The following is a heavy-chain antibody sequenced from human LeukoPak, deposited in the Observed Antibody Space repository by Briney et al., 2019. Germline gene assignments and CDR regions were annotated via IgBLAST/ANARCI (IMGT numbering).Heavy chain of an antibody. J-gene: IGHJ4*02. D-gene: IGHD3-22*01. CDR1: GFIFRNYW. CDR3: ARDETYDYESNGYLDF. Sequence: GGSLRLSCAASGFIFRNYWMHWVRQAPGKGLVWVARINPNGITTTYTDSVKGRFTISRDNAKNLVYLQMSSLRAEDTAIYYCARDETYDYESNGYLDFWGQGTVVTVSS. V-gene: IGHV3-74*01. CDR2: INPNGITT.